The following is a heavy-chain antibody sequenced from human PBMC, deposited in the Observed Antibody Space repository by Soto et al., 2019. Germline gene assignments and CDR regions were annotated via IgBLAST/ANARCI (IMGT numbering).Heavy chain of an antibody. D-gene: IGHD2-15*01. Sequence: QVQLVESGGVVVQPGMSPRLSCAASGFIFNEYGMHWVRQAPGKGLEWVAVIWYDGSNKYYADSVKGRFTISRDNSKNTMSLQMNNLRAEDTAVYYCARWGCSGTNCNLNQRSYDLWGQGTLVTVSS. V-gene: IGHV3-33*03. CDR1: GFIFNEYG. CDR3: ARWGCSGTNCNLNQRSYDL. J-gene: IGHJ4*02. CDR2: IWYDGSNK.